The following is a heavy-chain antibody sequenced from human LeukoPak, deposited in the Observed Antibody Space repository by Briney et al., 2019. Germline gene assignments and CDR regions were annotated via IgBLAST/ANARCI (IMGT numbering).Heavy chain of an antibody. CDR2: IIPILGIA. Sequence: SVKVSCKASGGTFSSYAISWVRQAPGQGLEWMGRIIPILGIANYAQKFQGRVTITADKSTSTAYMELSSLRSEDTAVYYCARDRCSGGSCYGIYYYGMDVWGQGTTVTVSS. D-gene: IGHD2-15*01. V-gene: IGHV1-69*04. J-gene: IGHJ6*02. CDR3: ARDRCSGGSCYGIYYYGMDV. CDR1: GGTFSSYA.